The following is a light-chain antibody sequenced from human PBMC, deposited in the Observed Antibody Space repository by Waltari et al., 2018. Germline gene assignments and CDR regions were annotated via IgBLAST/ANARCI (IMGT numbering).Light chain of an antibody. CDR3: QQSYSTPPT. J-gene: IGKJ1*01. V-gene: IGKV1-39*01. CDR1: QSISSY. Sequence: DIQMTQSPCSLSASVGARVTITCRASQSISSYLNWYQQKPGKAPKLLIYAASSLQSGVPSRFSGSGSGTDFTLTISSLQPEDFATYYCQQSYSTPPTFGQGTKVEIK. CDR2: AAS.